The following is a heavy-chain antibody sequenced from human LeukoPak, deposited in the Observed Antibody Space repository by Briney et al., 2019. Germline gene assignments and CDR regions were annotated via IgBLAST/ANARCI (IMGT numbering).Heavy chain of an antibody. CDR3: VMDMDV. V-gene: IGHV3-7*05. CDR2: IKEDGSAK. J-gene: IGHJ6*02. Sequence: GGSLRLSCAASGFTFSYYGMHWVRQAPGKGLEWVANIKEDGSAKYYVDSVKGRFTISRDNAKNSLYLQMNSLRAEDTAVYYCVMDMDVWGQGTTVTVSS. CDR1: GFTFSYYG.